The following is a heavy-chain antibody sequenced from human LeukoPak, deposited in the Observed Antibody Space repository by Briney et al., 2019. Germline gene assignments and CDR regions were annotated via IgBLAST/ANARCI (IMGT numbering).Heavy chain of an antibody. CDR2: IYYSGST. Sequence: KASETLSLTXTVSGGSISSSSYYWGWIRQPPGKGLEWIGSIYYSGSTYYNPSLKSRVTISVDTSKNQFSLKLSSVTAADTAVYYYASHRGYSYGYNYWGQRTLVTVSS. CDR1: GGSISSSSYY. V-gene: IGHV4-39*01. CDR3: ASHRGYSYGYNY. J-gene: IGHJ4*02. D-gene: IGHD5-18*01.